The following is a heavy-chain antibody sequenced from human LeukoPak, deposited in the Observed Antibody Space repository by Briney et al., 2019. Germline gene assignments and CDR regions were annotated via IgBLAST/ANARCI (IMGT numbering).Heavy chain of an antibody. CDR1: GESLSKYY. D-gene: IGHD1-26*01. V-gene: IGHV4-34*01. CDR3: ASSVGSTDY. J-gene: IGHJ4*02. CDR2: INHRGST. Sequence: SETLSLTCAVYGESLSKYYWTWIRQSPGKGLGWIGEINHRGSTNHNPSLKSRVTLSVDTSKHQFSLKLTSVTAADAAVYYCASSVGSTDYWGQGTLVTVSS.